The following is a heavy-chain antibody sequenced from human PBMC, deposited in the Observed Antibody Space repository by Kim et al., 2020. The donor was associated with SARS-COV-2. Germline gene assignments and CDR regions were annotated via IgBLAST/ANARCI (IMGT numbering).Heavy chain of an antibody. CDR2: VYYNGIT. CDR1: GVSISRSSNS. J-gene: IGHJ6*02. V-gene: IGHV4-39*01. D-gene: IGHD3-10*01. CDR3: ARLNYYGSGRADYGMDV. Sequence: SETLSLTCSVSGVSISRSSNSWWGWIRQPPGKGLEWVGSVYYNGITYYKPSLKSRVTVSVDTSKNQFSLKLRSVSAADTAVYYCARLNYYGSGRADYGMDVWGQGTMVTVSS.